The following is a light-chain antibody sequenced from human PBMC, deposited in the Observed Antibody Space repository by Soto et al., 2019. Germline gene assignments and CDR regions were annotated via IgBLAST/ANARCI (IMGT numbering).Light chain of an antibody. J-gene: IGKJ1*01. CDR1: QRISNY. V-gene: IGKV1-39*01. CDR2: AAS. CDR3: KQSYSTPRT. Sequence: DIQMTQSPSSLSASVGDRVAITCRASQRISNYLNWYQQKPGKAPKLLIYAASTLQSGVQSRFSGSGSGTAFTLTISSLQPEDFATYYCKQSYSTPRTFGQGTKVDIK.